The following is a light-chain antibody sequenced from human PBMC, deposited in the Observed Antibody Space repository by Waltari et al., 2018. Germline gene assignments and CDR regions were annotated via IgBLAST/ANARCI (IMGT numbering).Light chain of an antibody. CDR1: SSNIGSQT. J-gene: IGLJ1*01. CDR3: GAWDDSLRGYV. Sequence: QSMLTQPPSASGTPGQRVTISCSGSSSNIGSQTVNWFQQFPGTAPRLLIYNNNRRPSGVPDRFSASLSGTSASLAISGLQSEDEADYYCGAWDDSLRGYVFGTGTMVTVL. CDR2: NNN. V-gene: IGLV1-44*01.